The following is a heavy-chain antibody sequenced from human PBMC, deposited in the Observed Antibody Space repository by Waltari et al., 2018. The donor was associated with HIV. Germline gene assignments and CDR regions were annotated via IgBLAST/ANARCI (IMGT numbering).Heavy chain of an antibody. CDR1: GFTFSSYE. V-gene: IGHV3-48*03. J-gene: IGHJ4*02. CDR2: ISSSGSTI. D-gene: IGHD3-3*01. Sequence: EVQLVESGGGLVQPGGSLRLSCAASGFTFSSYEMNWVRQAPGKGLEWVSYISSSGSTIYYADSVKGRFTISRDNAKNSLYLQMNSLRAEDTAVYYCATPIEVVIPYWGQGTLVTVSS. CDR3: ATPIEVVIPY.